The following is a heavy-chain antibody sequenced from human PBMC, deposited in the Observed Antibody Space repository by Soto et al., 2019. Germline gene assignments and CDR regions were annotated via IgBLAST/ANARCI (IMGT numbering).Heavy chain of an antibody. V-gene: IGHV1-69*01. CDR2: VIPIFGTP. CDR1: GGTFSTYA. D-gene: IGHD2-15*01. Sequence: QVQLVQSGAEVKKPGSSVKVSCKAPGGTFSTYAISWVRQAPGQGLEWMGGVIPIFGTPKYAQKFQGRVTITADESTSKGFLELRSLRSEDTAVYYCARSQGGSSSLDIYYYYYYGMDVWCQGTTVTVSS. CDR3: ARSQGGSSSLDIYYYYYYGMDV. J-gene: IGHJ6*02.